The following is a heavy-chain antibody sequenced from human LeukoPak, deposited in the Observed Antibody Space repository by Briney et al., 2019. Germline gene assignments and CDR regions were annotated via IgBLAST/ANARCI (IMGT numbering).Heavy chain of an antibody. CDR2: IIPIFGTA. D-gene: IGHD6-19*01. V-gene: IGHV1-69*06. Sequence: SVKVSCKASGGTFSSYAISWVRQAPGQGLEWMGGIIPIFGTANYAQKFQGRVTITADKSTSTAYMARSSLRSEDTAVYYCASRIAVAVTGFGYWDQGTPVTESS. CDR1: GGTFSSYA. CDR3: ASRIAVAVTGFGY. J-gene: IGHJ4*02.